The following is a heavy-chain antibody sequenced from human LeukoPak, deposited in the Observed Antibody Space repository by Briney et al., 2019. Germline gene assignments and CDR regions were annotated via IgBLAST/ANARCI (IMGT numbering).Heavy chain of an antibody. V-gene: IGHV1-18*01. CDR2: ISAHNGNT. J-gene: IGHJ4*02. CDR3: ARELKTYYYDTTGLPIFDY. D-gene: IGHD3-22*01. CDR1: GYTFTNYG. Sequence: ASVKVSCKASGYTFTNYGVGWVRQAPGQGLEWMGWISAHNGNTNSAQKFQGRVTMTTDTSTSTAYMELRSLRSDDTAVYYCARELKTYYYDTTGLPIFDYWGQGTLVTVSS.